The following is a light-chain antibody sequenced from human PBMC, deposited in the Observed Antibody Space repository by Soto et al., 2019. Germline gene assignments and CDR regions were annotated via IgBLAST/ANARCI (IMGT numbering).Light chain of an antibody. V-gene: IGKV2-28*01. CDR2: LGS. Sequence: DIVMTQSPLSLPVTPGEPASISCRSSQSLLHSNGYNYLDWYLQKPGQSPQLLICLGSNRAPGVPDRFSGSGSGTDFTLKISRVEAEDVGVYYCMQALQTPRTFGQGTKVEIK. CDR1: QSLLHSNGYNY. CDR3: MQALQTPRT. J-gene: IGKJ1*01.